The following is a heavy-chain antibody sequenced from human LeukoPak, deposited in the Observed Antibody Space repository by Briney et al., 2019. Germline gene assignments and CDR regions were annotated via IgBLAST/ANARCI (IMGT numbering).Heavy chain of an antibody. V-gene: IGHV3-7*01. J-gene: IGHJ4*02. D-gene: IGHD2-2*01. CDR3: ARAPSPGVLDY. Sequence: PGGSLRLSCAASGFTFANYWINWVRQAPGKGLEWVANIKPDGSEKYYVDSLRGRFTVSRDNAKNSLYLQMNSLRAEDTAVYYRARAPSPGVLDYWGQGTLVTVSS. CDR2: IKPDGSEK. CDR1: GFTFANYW.